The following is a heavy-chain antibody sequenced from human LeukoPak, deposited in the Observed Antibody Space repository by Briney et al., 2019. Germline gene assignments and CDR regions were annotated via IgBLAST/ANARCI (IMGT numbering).Heavy chain of an antibody. CDR3: AKDFLDSSGYDY. D-gene: IGHD3-22*01. J-gene: IGHJ4*02. V-gene: IGHV3-23*01. CDR1: GFTFSTHP. Sequence: PGGSLRLSCAASGFTFSTHPMSWVRQAPGKGLEWVSSIDTSGGATFYADSVKGRFTISRDNSKNTLYLQMNSLRAEDTAVYYCAKDFLDSSGYDYWGQGTLVTVSS. CDR2: IDTSGGAT.